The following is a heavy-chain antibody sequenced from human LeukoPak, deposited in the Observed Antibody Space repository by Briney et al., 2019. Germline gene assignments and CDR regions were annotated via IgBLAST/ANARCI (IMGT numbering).Heavy chain of an antibody. CDR1: GGSISSSSYY. Sequence: SETLSLTCTVSGGSISSSSYYWGWIRQPPGKGLEWIGSIYYSGSTYYNPSLKSRVTISVDTSKNQFSLKLSSVTAADTAVYYCARRAGSGWYDYWGQGTLVTVSS. D-gene: IGHD6-19*01. CDR2: IYYSGST. J-gene: IGHJ4*02. CDR3: ARRAGSGWYDY. V-gene: IGHV4-39*07.